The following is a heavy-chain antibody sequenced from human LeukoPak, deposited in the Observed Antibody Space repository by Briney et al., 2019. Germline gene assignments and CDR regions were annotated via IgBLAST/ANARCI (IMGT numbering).Heavy chain of an antibody. D-gene: IGHD2-2*01. CDR1: GYTFTAYY. CDR3: ARDHLVVPGGYEDHYYGMDV. J-gene: IGHJ6*02. CDR2: INPNSGGT. V-gene: IGHV1-2*02. Sequence: GASVKVSCMASGYTFTAYYMHWVRQAPGQGLEWMGWINPNSGGTNYAQKFQGRVTMTRDTSISTANMELSRLRSDDTAVYYCARDHLVVPGGYEDHYYGMDVWGQGTTVTVSS.